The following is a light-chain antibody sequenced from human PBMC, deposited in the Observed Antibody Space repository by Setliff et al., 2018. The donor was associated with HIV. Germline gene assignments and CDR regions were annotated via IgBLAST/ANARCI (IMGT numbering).Light chain of an antibody. CDR2: DVS. V-gene: IGLV2-8*01. Sequence: QSVLTQPPSASGSPGQSVTISCTGTSSDIGGYNFVSWYQHHPGNAPKLMIYDVSKRPSGVPDRFSGSKSGNTASLTVSGLQAEDEADYYCSSYAGSPFYVFGTGTRSPS. CDR1: SSDIGGYNF. CDR3: SSYAGSPFYV. J-gene: IGLJ1*01.